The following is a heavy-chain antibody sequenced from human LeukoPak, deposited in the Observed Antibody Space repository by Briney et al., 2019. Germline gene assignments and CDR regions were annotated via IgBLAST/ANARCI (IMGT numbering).Heavy chain of an antibody. CDR3: AKDHRRVGARYYFDY. J-gene: IGHJ4*02. V-gene: IGHV3-23*01. D-gene: IGHD1-26*01. CDR1: GFTFSSYS. Sequence: GGSLRLSCAASGFTFSSYSMNWVRQAPGKGLEWVSAISGSGGSTYYADSVKGRFTISRDNSKNTLYLQMNSLRAEDTAVYYCAKDHRRVGARYYFDYWGQGTLVTVSS. CDR2: ISGSGGST.